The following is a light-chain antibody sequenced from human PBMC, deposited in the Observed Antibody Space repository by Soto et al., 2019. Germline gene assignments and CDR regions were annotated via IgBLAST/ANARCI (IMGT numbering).Light chain of an antibody. V-gene: IGKV3D-20*02. J-gene: IGKJ5*01. CDR2: DAS. CDR1: QSISGNY. CDR3: QQRSKWPIT. Sequence: IVGTQSPGPLSLSPGDGATLSCRSSQSISGNYLAWYQQKPGQAPRLLIYDASNRATGIPARFSGSGSGTDFTLTIGSLEPEDFAIYYCQQRSKWPITFGQGTRLEIK.